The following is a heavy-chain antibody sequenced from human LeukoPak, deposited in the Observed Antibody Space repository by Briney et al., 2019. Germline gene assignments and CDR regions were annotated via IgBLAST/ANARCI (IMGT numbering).Heavy chain of an antibody. Sequence: GGSLRLSCAASGFTFSSYWMHWVRQAPGKGLVWVSRINSDGSSTSYADSVKGRFTISRDNAKNTLYLQMNSLRAEDTAVYYCASQRGYSYGLNYWGQGTLVTVSS. CDR3: ASQRGYSYGLNY. CDR2: INSDGSST. CDR1: GFTFSSYW. J-gene: IGHJ4*02. D-gene: IGHD5-18*01. V-gene: IGHV3-74*01.